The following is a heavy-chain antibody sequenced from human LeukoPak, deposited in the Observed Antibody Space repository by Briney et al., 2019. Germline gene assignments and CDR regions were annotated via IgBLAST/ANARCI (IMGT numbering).Heavy chain of an antibody. CDR3: ARGPFNYYDSRGYFAALHYLGH. J-gene: IGHJ4*02. Sequence: ASVKVSCKGSGYTFTGYYLHWVRQAPGQGLEWMGWINPTSGGTDYAQKFQGRVTMTRDTSINTAYMDLSGLRSDDTAIYYCARGPFNYYDSRGYFAALHYLGHWGQGTLVTVSS. CDR1: GYTFTGYY. D-gene: IGHD3-22*01. V-gene: IGHV1-2*02. CDR2: INPTSGGT.